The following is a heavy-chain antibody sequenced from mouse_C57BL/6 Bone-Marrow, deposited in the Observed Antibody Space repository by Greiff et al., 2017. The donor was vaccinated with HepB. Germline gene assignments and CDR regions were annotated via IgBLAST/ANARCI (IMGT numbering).Heavy chain of an antibody. CDR2: IHPNSGST. CDR3: ARCSSYWYFDV. V-gene: IGHV1-64*01. J-gene: IGHJ1*03. Sequence: SGAELVKPGASVKLSCKASGYTFTSYWMHWVKQRPGQGLEWIGMIHPNSGSTNYNEKFKSKATLTVDKSSSTAYMQLSSLTSEDSAVYYCARCSSYWYFDVWGTGTTVTVSS. CDR1: GYTFTSYW. D-gene: IGHD1-1*01.